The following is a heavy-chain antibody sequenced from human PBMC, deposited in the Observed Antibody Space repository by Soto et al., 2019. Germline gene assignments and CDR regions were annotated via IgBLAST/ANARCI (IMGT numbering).Heavy chain of an antibody. CDR2: INPSGGST. CDR3: ARGPRWGGYCSSTSCPYYMDV. V-gene: IGHV1-46*03. J-gene: IGHJ6*03. Sequence: ASVKVSCKASGYTFTSYYMHWVRQAPGQGLEWMGIINPSGGSTSYAQKFQGRVTMTRDTSTSTVYMELSSLRSEDTAVYYCARGPRWGGYCSSTSCPYYMDVWGKGTTVTVS. CDR1: GYTFTSYY. D-gene: IGHD2-2*01.